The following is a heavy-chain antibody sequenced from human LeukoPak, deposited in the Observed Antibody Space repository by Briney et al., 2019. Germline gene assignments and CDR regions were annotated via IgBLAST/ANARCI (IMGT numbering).Heavy chain of an antibody. CDR1: GFTFSSYA. J-gene: IGHJ4*02. CDR2: IGTAGDT. CDR3: ARGGWFGELLRPFDY. Sequence: PGGSLRLSCAASGFTFSSYAMSWVRQATGKGLEWVSAIGTAGDTYYSGSVKGRFTISRENAKNSLYLQMNSLKAGDTAVYYCARGGWFGELLRPFDYWGQGSLVTVSS. V-gene: IGHV3-13*01. D-gene: IGHD3-10*01.